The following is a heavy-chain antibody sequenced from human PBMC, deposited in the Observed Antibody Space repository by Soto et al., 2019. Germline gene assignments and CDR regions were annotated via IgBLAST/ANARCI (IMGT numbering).Heavy chain of an antibody. Sequence: PGGSLRLSCAASGFTFSSYAMSWVRPATGKGLEWVSAISGSGGSTYYADSVKGRFTISRDNSKNTLYLQMNSLRAEDTAVYYCAKLRFLEWSPFDYWGQGTLVTVSS. CDR3: AKLRFLEWSPFDY. CDR2: ISGSGGST. D-gene: IGHD3-3*01. J-gene: IGHJ4*02. V-gene: IGHV3-23*01. CDR1: GFTFSSYA.